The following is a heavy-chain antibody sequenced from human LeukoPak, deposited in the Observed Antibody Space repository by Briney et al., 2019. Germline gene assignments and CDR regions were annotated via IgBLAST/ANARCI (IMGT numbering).Heavy chain of an antibody. CDR2: ISSSGSTL. Sequence: GGSLRLSCAASGFTFSDYYMSWIRQAPGKGLEWVSYISSSGSTLYYVDSVKGRFTISRDNAKNSLDLQMNSLRAEDTAVYYCAKYDSGGYYPDYWGQGTLVTVSS. CDR1: GFTFSDYY. CDR3: AKYDSGGYYPDY. D-gene: IGHD3-22*01. V-gene: IGHV3-11*01. J-gene: IGHJ4*02.